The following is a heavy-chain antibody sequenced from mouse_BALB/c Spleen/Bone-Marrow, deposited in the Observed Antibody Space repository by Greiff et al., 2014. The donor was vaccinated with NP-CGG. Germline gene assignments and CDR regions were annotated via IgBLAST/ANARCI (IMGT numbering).Heavy chain of an antibody. Sequence: VQLQQSGPELVKPGASVKISCKTSGYTFTEYTMHWVKQSHGKSLEWIGVINPNNGGTSFNQKFKGKATLTVDKSSSTAYMSLPNMTSEDSAVYYCAYGTNYYAMDYWGQGTSVTVSS. CDR2: INPNNGGT. J-gene: IGHJ4*01. V-gene: IGHV1-26*01. D-gene: IGHD2-10*02. CDR1: GYTFTEYT. CDR3: AYGTNYYAMDY.